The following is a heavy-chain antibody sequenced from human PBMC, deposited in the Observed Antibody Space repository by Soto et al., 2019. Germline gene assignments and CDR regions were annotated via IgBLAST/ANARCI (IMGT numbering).Heavy chain of an antibody. CDR3: ARAVGQRDPVYYFDY. J-gene: IGHJ4*02. D-gene: IGHD1-26*01. V-gene: IGHV4-59*01. CDR2: IYYSGST. CDR1: GGSISTYY. Sequence: QVQLQESGPGLVKPSETLSLTCTVSGGSISTYYWSWIRQPPGKGLEWIGYIYYSGSTNYNPSLTSRGTIPVDTSKNQCSLKLSSVPAADTAVYYCARAVGQRDPVYYFDYWGQGTLVTVSS.